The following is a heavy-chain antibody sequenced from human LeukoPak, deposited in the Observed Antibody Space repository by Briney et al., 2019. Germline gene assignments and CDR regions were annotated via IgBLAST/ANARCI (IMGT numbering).Heavy chain of an antibody. D-gene: IGHD4-17*01. CDR2: IKSKSDGETT. CDR1: GFTFSDAW. Sequence: GGSLRLSCAASGFTFSDAWMNWVRQAPGKGLERVGRIKSKSDGETTDYAAPVKGRFSISRDDSKNTPYLQMNSLKTEDTAVYYCTVTTFNWGQGTLVTVSS. J-gene: IGHJ4*02. CDR3: TVTTFN. V-gene: IGHV3-15*07.